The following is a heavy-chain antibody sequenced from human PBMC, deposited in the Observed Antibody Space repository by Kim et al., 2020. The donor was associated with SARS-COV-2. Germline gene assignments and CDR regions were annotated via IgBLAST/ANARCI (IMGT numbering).Heavy chain of an antibody. J-gene: IGHJ4*02. CDR2: IYSGGST. CDR3: ASRVLCSSSLTLYDY. Sequence: GGSLRLSCAASGFTVSSNYMSWVRQAPGKGLEWVSVIYSGGSTYYADSVKGRFTISRDNSKNTLYLQMNSLRAEDTAVYYCASRVLCSSSLTLYDYWGQGTLVTVSS. CDR1: GFTVSSNY. V-gene: IGHV3-53*01. D-gene: IGHD6-6*01.